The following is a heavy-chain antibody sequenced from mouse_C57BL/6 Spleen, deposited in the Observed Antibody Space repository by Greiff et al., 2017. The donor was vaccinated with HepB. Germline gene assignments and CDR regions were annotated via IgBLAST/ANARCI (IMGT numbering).Heavy chain of an antibody. V-gene: IGHV5-17*01. CDR1: GFTFSDYG. CDR2: ISSGSSTI. D-gene: IGHD1-1*01. CDR3: ARHYGSSSHWYFDV. Sequence: EVHLVESGGGLVKPGGSLKLSCAASGFTFSDYGMHWVRQAPEKGLEWVAYISSGSSTIYYADTVKGRFTISRDNAKNTLFLQMTSLRSEDTAMYYCARHYGSSSHWYFDVWGTGTTVTVSS. J-gene: IGHJ1*03.